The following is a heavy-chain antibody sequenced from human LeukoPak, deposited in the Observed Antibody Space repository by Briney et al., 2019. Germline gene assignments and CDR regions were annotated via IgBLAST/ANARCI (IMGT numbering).Heavy chain of an antibody. CDR3: AKRPIVGATTGRYFDY. CDR1: GFTFSSYV. D-gene: IGHD1-26*01. CDR2: ISGSGGST. Sequence: GGSLRLSCSASGFTFSSYVMHWVRQAPGKGLEWVSIISGSGGSTYYADSVKGRFTISRDNSKNTLYLQMNSLRADDMAVNYCAKRPIVGATTGRYFDYWGQGTLVTVSS. J-gene: IGHJ4*02. V-gene: IGHV3-23*01.